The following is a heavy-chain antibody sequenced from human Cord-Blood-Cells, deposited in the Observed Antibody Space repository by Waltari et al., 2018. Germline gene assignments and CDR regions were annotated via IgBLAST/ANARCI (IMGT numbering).Heavy chain of an antibody. CDR1: GYTFTGYY. J-gene: IGHJ5*02. D-gene: IGHD2-2*01. CDR3: AREQRIVVVPAAPAWFDP. CDR2: INPNSGGT. V-gene: IGHV1-2*02. Sequence: QVQLVQSGAEVKKPGASVKVSCKASGYTFTGYYMHWVRQAPGQGLGWMGWINPNSGGTNYAQKFQGRVTMTRDTSISTAYMELSRLRSDDTAVYYCAREQRIVVVPAAPAWFDPWGQGTLVTVSS.